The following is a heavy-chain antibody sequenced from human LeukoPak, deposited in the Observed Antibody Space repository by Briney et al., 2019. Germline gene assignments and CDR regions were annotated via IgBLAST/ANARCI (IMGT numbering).Heavy chain of an antibody. CDR3: AKDWEWHSSGYRLDY. V-gene: IGHV3-30*18. CDR1: GFTFSSFA. J-gene: IGHJ4*02. CDR2: ISYDGNNK. Sequence: QSGGSLRLSCVVSGFTFSSFAMNWVRQAPGKGLEWVAVISYDGNNKYYADSVKGRFTLSRDNSTDTLFLQMNSLRAEDTAVYYCAKDWEWHSSGYRLDYWGQGTLVTVSS. D-gene: IGHD6-19*01.